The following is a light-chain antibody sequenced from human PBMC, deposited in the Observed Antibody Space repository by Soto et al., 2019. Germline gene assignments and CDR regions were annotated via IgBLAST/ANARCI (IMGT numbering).Light chain of an antibody. Sequence: EIVLTQSPGTLSLSPGERATLSCRASQTISSSFLAWYQQKPGQAPRLLIYRASRRAPGIPARFSGSGSGTDFTLIINSLEPEDFGVYYCQQRGNWPPTWTFGQGTNVEIK. J-gene: IGKJ1*01. V-gene: IGKV3D-20*02. CDR2: RAS. CDR3: QQRGNWPPTWT. CDR1: QTISSSF.